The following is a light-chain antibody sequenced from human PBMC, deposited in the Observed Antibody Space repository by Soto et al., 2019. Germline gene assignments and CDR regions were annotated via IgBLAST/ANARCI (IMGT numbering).Light chain of an antibody. CDR2: DVS. CDR3: CSYAGSYTVV. Sequence: QSVLTQPRSVSGSPGQSVTISCTGTSSDVGGYNYVSWYQQHPGKAPKLMIYDVSKRPSGVPDRCSGSKSGNTASLTISGLQAEDEADYCCCSYAGSYTVVFGGGTKVTVL. V-gene: IGLV2-11*01. J-gene: IGLJ2*01. CDR1: SSDVGGYNY.